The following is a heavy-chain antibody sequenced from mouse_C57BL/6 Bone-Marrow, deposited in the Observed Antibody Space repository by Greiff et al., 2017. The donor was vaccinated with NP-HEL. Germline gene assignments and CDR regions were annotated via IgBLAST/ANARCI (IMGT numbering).Heavy chain of an antibody. D-gene: IGHD1-3*01. CDR3: ARSEWEDAMDY. J-gene: IGHJ4*01. V-gene: IGHV1-26*01. CDR1: GYTFTDYY. CDR2: INPNNGGT. Sequence: VQLQQSGPELVKPGASVKISCKASGYTFTDYYMNWVKQSHGKSLEWIGDINPNNGGTSYNQKFKGKATLTVDKSSSTAYMELRSLTSEDSAVYYCARSEWEDAMDYWGQGTSVTVSS.